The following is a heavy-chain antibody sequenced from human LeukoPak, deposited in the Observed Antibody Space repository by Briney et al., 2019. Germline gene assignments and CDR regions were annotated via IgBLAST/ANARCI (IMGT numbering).Heavy chain of an antibody. V-gene: IGHV3-23*01. CDR1: GFTFSSYA. CDR2: ISGSGGST. Sequence: GGSLRLSCAASGFTFSSYAMSWVRQAPGKGLEWISAISGSGGSTYYADSVKGRFTISRDNSKNTLYLQMNSLRAEDTAVYYCAKDEGYYDSSGSFDYWGQGTLVTVSS. J-gene: IGHJ4*02. D-gene: IGHD3-22*01. CDR3: AKDEGYYDSSGSFDY.